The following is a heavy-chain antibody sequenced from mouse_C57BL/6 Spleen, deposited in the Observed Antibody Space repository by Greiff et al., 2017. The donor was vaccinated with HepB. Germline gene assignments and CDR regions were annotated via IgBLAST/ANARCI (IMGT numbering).Heavy chain of an antibody. CDR2: IDPSDSYT. D-gene: IGHD3-1*01. J-gene: IGHJ3*01. CDR3: APGGSWFAY. V-gene: IGHV1-50*01. CDR1: GYTFTSYW. Sequence: QVQLQQPGAELVKPGASVKLSCKASGYTFTSYWMQWVKQRPGQGLEWIGEIDPSDSYTNYNQKFKGKATLTVDTSSSTAYMQLSSLTSEDSAVYDCAPGGSWFAYWGQGTLVTVSA.